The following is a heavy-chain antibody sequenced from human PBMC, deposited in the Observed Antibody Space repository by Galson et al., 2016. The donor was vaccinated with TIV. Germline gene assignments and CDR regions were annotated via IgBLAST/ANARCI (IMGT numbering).Heavy chain of an antibody. CDR2: IYESGTT. J-gene: IGHJ6*02. CDR3: MREGSTVTMHHYFGMDV. D-gene: IGHD4-17*01. V-gene: IGHV4-38-2*02. Sequence: ETLSLTCTVSGYSIKSGYFWGWIRQPPGKGLQWLGSIYESGTTYSHPSVKSRLTMSVDTSKNQFSLKLSSVTAADTAVYYCMREGSTVTMHHYFGMDVWGQGTSVTVSS. CDR1: GYSIKSGYF.